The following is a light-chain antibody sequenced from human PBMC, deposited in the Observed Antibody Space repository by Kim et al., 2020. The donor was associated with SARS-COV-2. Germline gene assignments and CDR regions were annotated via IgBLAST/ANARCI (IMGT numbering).Light chain of an antibody. Sequence: PGGTVTLPWDSSTGAVTSGQFPYWFQQKPGQAPRTLIYDTGNRHSWTPARFSGSLLGGKAALTLSAAQAEDEADYYCLLSYSDSRVFGGGTQLTVL. CDR2: DTG. J-gene: IGLJ2*01. CDR1: TGAVTSGQF. V-gene: IGLV7-46*01. CDR3: LLSYSDSRV.